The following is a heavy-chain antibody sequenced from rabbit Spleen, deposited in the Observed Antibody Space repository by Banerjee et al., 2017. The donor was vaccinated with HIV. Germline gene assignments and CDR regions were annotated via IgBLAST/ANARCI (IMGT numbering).Heavy chain of an antibody. CDR3: VRDLPEIVGWNFGF. D-gene: IGHD1-1*01. CDR2: IDLVFGRT. V-gene: IGHV1S47*01. Sequence: QEQLVESGGGLVQPGGSLKLSCKASGFDFSSYGVSWVRQAPGKGLEWIGYIDLVFGRTYYASWVNGRFTISRNTKENTVSLKMTSLTAADTAAYFCVRDLPEIVGWNFGFWGQGTLVTVS. J-gene: IGHJ3*01. CDR1: GFDFSSYG.